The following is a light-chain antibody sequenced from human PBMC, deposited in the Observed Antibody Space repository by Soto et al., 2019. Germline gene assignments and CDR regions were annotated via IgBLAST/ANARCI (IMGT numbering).Light chain of an antibody. CDR1: PTATSN. V-gene: IGKV3-15*01. CDR2: GAS. J-gene: IGKJ2*01. Sequence: EIVMTQSPATLSASPGERTTLYCRASPTATSNLAWYQQKPGQAPRLLLYGASTRATGIPARFSGSGSGTAFTLTISTVQSEDFAVYYCQHYVNWPPYSFGQGTKLDSK. CDR3: QHYVNWPPYS.